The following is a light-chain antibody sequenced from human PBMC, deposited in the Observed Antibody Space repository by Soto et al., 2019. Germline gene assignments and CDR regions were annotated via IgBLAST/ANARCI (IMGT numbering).Light chain of an antibody. CDR3: QQYYSSPRT. Sequence: DIVMTQSPDSLAVSLGERATINCKSSQSVLYGSNNNNYLAWYQQKPGQPPQLLIYWASTRESGVPDRFSGSGSGTDFTLTISSLQAEDVAVYYCQQYYSSPRTFGQGTKVEIK. CDR2: WAS. J-gene: IGKJ1*01. V-gene: IGKV4-1*01. CDR1: QSVLYGSNNNNY.